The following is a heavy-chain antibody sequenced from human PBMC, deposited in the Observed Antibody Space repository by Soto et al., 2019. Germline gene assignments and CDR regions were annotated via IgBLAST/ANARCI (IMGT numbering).Heavy chain of an antibody. CDR2: IFYTGST. Sequence: QLQLQESGPGLVKPSETLSLTCTVSGGSIRTSSFYWGWIRQPPGKGLEWIGTIFYTGSTYYNPYLNSRVNISVDTSKNQFSLNLTSVTAADTAVYYCERTFLMGDPVVNWFDPWGQGTLVTVSS. V-gene: IGHV4-39*01. CDR3: ERTFLMGDPVVNWFDP. CDR1: GGSIRTSSFY. J-gene: IGHJ5*02. D-gene: IGHD1-26*01.